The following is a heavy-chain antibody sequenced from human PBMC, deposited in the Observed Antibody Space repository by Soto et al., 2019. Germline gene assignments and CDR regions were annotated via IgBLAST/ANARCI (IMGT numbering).Heavy chain of an antibody. Sequence: GGSLRLSCAASGFTFSSYAMTWVRQAPGKGLEWVSAISANGGSTHYADSVKGRFTISRDSSRNMLYLQMNSLRAEDTAVYYCAKVKSDFWSGYPTDYWGHGTLVTVSS. CDR1: GFTFSSYA. CDR2: ISANGGST. CDR3: AKVKSDFWSGYPTDY. V-gene: IGHV3-23*01. D-gene: IGHD3-3*01. J-gene: IGHJ4*01.